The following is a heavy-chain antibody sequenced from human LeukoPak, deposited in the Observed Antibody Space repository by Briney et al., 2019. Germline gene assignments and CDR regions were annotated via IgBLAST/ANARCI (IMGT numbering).Heavy chain of an antibody. Sequence: SVKVSCKASGGTCSSYAISWVRQAPGQGLEWMGGIIPIFGTANYAQKFQGRVTITTDESTSTAYMELSSLRSEDTAVYYCARALLGATTRGFFDYWGQGTLVTVSS. CDR1: GGTCSSYA. CDR2: IIPIFGTA. J-gene: IGHJ4*02. V-gene: IGHV1-69*05. D-gene: IGHD1-26*01. CDR3: ARALLGATTRGFFDY.